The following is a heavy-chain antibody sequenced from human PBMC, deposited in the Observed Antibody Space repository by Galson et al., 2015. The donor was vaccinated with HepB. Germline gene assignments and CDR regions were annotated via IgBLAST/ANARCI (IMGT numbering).Heavy chain of an antibody. D-gene: IGHD5-24*01. Sequence: ETLSLTCTVSGGSVSSGSYYWSWIRQPPGKGLEWIGYMYYSGSTNYNPSLKSRVTISVDTSKNQFSLKLSSVTAADTAVYYCATLRTRRDGYNFDYWGQGTLVTVSS. CDR2: MYYSGST. V-gene: IGHV4-61*01. CDR1: GGSVSSGSYY. CDR3: ATLRTRRDGYNFDY. J-gene: IGHJ4*02.